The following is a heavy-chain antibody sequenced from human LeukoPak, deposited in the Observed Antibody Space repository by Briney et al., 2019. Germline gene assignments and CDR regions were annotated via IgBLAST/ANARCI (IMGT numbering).Heavy chain of an antibody. V-gene: IGHV3-21*01. CDR2: ISSRSDYI. Sequence: GGSLRLSCAASGFTFRTSAMNWVRQAPGKGLEFVSSISSRSDYIYYADSVKGRFTISRDNAKNSLYLQMSSLRAEDTAVYYCAREVGGALDYWGQGTLVTVPS. D-gene: IGHD2-21*01. J-gene: IGHJ4*02. CDR3: AREVGGALDY. CDR1: GFTFRTSA.